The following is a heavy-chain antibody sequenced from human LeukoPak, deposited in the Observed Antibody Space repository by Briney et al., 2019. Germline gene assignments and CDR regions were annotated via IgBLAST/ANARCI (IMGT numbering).Heavy chain of an antibody. CDR1: GFTFSDYY. D-gene: IGHD7-27*01. V-gene: IGHV3-11*04. J-gene: IGHJ6*03. CDR3: ARNTGDLLDYYYYYMDV. CDR2: ISSSGSTI. Sequence: GGSLRLSCAASGFTFSDYYMSWIRQAPGKGLEWVSYISSSGSTIYYADSVKGRFTISRDNAKNSLYLQMNSLRVEDTAVYYCARNTGDLLDYYYYYMDVWGKGTTVTISS.